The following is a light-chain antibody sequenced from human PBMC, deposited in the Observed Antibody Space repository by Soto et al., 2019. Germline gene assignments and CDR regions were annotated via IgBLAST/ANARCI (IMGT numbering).Light chain of an antibody. CDR2: GAS. CDR3: QQYNNWPQT. CDR1: QSVSSDY. J-gene: IGKJ1*01. V-gene: IGKV3-20*01. Sequence: EIVMTQSPNTLSLSPGERATLSCRASQSVSSDYLVWYQQKPGQAPRLLIYGASTRATGIPDRFSGSGSGTDFTLTISRLEPEDFAVYYCQQYNNWPQTFGQGTKVEIK.